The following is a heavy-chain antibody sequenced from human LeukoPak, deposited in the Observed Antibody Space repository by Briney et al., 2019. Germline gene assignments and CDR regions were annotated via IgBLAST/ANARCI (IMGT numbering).Heavy chain of an antibody. CDR2: IYTSGST. D-gene: IGHD6-6*01. CDR3: ARGPRYSSSSGCFDP. Sequence: MTSETLSLTCTVSGGSISSYYWSWIRQPAGKGLEWIGRIYTSGSTNYNPSLKSRVTMSVDTSKNQFSLKLSSVTAADTAVFYCARGPRYSSSSGCFDPWGQGTLVTVSS. J-gene: IGHJ5*02. V-gene: IGHV4-4*07. CDR1: GGSISSYY.